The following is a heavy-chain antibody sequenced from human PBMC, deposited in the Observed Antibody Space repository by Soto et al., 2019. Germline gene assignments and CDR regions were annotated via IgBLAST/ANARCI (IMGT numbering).Heavy chain of an antibody. Sequence: EVQLVESGGGLVQPGGSLTLSCAASGFAFSASAIHWVRQASGKGLEWVGRIRSEAHSYAAAYAASVKGRFTISRDDSKKTAYLQLNSLKTGDTAVYYCTRYDTLDYWGQGTLVTVSS. CDR1: GFAFSASA. CDR2: IRSEAHSYAA. CDR3: TRYDTLDY. V-gene: IGHV3-73*02. D-gene: IGHD3-9*01. J-gene: IGHJ4*02.